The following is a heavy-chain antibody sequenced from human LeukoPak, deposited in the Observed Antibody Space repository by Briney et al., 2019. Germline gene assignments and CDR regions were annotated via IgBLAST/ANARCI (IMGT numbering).Heavy chain of an antibody. D-gene: IGHD3-22*01. CDR3: AKSYDSSGYYETGYFDY. CDR2: ISYDGSNK. J-gene: IGHJ4*02. V-gene: IGHV3-30*18. CDR1: GFTFSSYG. Sequence: GGSLRLSCAASGFTFSSYGMHWVRQAPSKGLEWVAVISYDGSNKYYADSVKGRFTISRDNSKNTLYLQMNSLRAEDTAVYYCAKSYDSSGYYETGYFDYWGQGTLVTVSS.